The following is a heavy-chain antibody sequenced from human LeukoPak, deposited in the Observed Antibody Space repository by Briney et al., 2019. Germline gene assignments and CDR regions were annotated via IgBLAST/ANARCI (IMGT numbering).Heavy chain of an antibody. V-gene: IGHV1-18*01. Sequence: APVKVSCKASGHTFTRYGISWVRQAPGQGLEWMGWISAYNGNTNYVQKLQGRVTMTTDTSTSTAYMELRSLRPEDQAAYHCVRFSLGGYPIYYSMEGWGQGTTVTV. J-gene: IGHJ6*03. CDR3: VRFSLGGYPIYYSMEG. D-gene: IGHD5-12*01. CDR2: ISAYNGNT. CDR1: GHTFTRYG.